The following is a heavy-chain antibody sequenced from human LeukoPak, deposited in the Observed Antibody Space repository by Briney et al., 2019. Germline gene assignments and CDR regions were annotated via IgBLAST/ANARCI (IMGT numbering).Heavy chain of an antibody. CDR3: ARESTYCSGGSCYSPFDY. CDR2: IYYSGST. CDR1: GGSISSYY. D-gene: IGHD2-15*01. V-gene: IGHV4-59*01. J-gene: IGHJ4*02. Sequence: SETLSLTCTVSGGSISSYYWSWIRQPPGKGLEWIGYIYYSGSTNYNPSLKSRVTILVDTSKNQFSLKLSSVTAAGTAVYYCARESTYCSGGSCYSPFDYWGQGTLVTVSS.